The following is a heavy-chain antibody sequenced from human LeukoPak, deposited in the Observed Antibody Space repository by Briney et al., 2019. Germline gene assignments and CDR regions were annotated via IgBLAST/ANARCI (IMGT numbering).Heavy chain of an antibody. D-gene: IGHD2-2*01. V-gene: IGHV4-59*12. CDR2: IYYSGST. CDR1: GGSIGSYY. Sequence: PSETLSLTCTVSGGSIGSYYWSWIRQPPGKGLEWIGYIYYSGSTNYNPSLKSRVTISVDTSKNQFSLKLSSVTAADTAVYYCARGLVGGDIVVVPAAPNVNWFDPWGQGTLVTVSS. CDR3: ARGLVGGDIVVVPAAPNVNWFDP. J-gene: IGHJ5*02.